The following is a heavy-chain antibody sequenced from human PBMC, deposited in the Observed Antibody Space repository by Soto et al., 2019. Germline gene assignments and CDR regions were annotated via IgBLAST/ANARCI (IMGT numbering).Heavy chain of an antibody. CDR2: IYPGDSDT. Sequence: GESLKISCKGSGYSFTSYWIGWVRQMPGKGLEWMGIIYPGDSDTRYSPSFQGQVTISADKSISTAYLQWSSLKASDTAMYYCASHYDFWSGYYSGDAFDIWGQGTMVTVSS. D-gene: IGHD3-3*01. CDR1: GYSFTSYW. J-gene: IGHJ3*02. V-gene: IGHV5-51*01. CDR3: ASHYDFWSGYYSGDAFDI.